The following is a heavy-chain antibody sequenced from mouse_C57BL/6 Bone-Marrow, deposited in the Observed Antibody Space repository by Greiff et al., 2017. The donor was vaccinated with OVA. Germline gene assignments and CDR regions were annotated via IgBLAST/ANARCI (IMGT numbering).Heavy chain of an antibody. CDR2: IHPNSGST. CDR3: ARSYYYGSSLFDY. Sequence: VQLQQPGAELVKPGASVKLSCKASGYTFTSYWMHWVKQRPGQGLEWIGMIHPNSGSTNYNEKFKSKATLTVDKSSSTAYMQRSSLTSEDSAVYYCARSYYYGSSLFDYWGQGTTLTVSS. V-gene: IGHV1-64*01. CDR1: GYTFTSYW. J-gene: IGHJ2*01. D-gene: IGHD1-1*01.